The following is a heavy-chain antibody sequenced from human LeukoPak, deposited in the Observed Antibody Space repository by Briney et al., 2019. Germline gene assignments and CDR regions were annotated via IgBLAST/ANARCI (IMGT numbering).Heavy chain of an antibody. V-gene: IGHV3-33*08. CDR1: GFTFSSYG. Sequence: GRPVRLSCAASGFTFSSYGMHWVRQVPGKGLEWVAVIWYDGSNTYYTDAVKGRFSVSRDNSNNTLFLQMNSLRAEDTAVYYCARDQGRFCSRASCHYFDYWGQ. D-gene: IGHD2-2*01. J-gene: IGHJ4*02. CDR2: IWYDGSNT. CDR3: ARDQGRFCSRASCHYFDY.